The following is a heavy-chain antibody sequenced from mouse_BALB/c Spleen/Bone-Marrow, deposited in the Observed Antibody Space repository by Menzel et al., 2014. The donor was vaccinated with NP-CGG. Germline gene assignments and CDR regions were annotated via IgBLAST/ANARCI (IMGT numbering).Heavy chain of an antibody. CDR3: ARDDGYYFDY. J-gene: IGHJ2*01. Sequence: QVQLKESGPGLVAPSQSLSITCTVSGFSLTGYGVNWVRPPPGKGLEWLGMIWGDGSTDYNSALKSRLSISKDNSKSQVFLKMNSLQTDDTARYYCARDDGYYFDYWGQGTTLTVSS. CDR1: GFSLTGYG. V-gene: IGHV2-6-7*01. CDR2: IWGDGST. D-gene: IGHD2-3*01.